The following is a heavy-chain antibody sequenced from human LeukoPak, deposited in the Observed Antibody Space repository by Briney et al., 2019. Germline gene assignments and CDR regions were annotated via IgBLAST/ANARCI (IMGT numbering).Heavy chain of an antibody. D-gene: IGHD3-22*01. CDR3: AQSYDSSGYGY. V-gene: IGHV3-23*01. Sequence: PGGSLRLSCAASGFTFDNYAMTWVRQAPGKGLEWVSGISGSGGSTFYPDSVKGRFTISRDNSKNTLYLQMNSLRVEDTAVYYCAQSYDSSGYGYWGQGTLVIVSS. CDR2: ISGSGGST. J-gene: IGHJ4*02. CDR1: GFTFDNYA.